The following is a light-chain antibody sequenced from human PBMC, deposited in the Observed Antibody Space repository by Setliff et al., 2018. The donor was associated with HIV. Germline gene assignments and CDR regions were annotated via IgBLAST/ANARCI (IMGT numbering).Light chain of an antibody. CDR3: QAWDSSTLSYV. Sequence: SYELTQPPSVSVSPGQTASITCSGDELGDKYACWYQQKPGQAPVLVIYEDTNRPSWIPERFSGSSSGNTATLTISGTQAMDEADYYCQAWDSSTLSYVFGTGTKVTVL. J-gene: IGLJ1*01. CDR2: EDT. CDR1: ELGDKY. V-gene: IGLV3-1*01.